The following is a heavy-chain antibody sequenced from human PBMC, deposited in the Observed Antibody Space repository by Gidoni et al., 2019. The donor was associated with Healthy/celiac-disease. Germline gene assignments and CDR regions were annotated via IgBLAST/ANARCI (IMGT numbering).Heavy chain of an antibody. CDR1: GNSFTSYW. CDR2: IDPSDSYT. V-gene: IGHV5-10-1*03. J-gene: IGHJ6*03. CDR3: ARQGGGFDDYEPSKGPDYYYYMDV. Sequence: EVQLVQSGAEVKKPGESLRISCKGSGNSFTSYWISWVRQMPGKGLEWMGRIDPSDSYTHYSTSFQGHVTISADNSISTAYLQWSSLKASDTAMYYCARQGGGFDDYEPSKGPDYYYYMDVWGKGTTVTVSS. D-gene: IGHD4-17*01.